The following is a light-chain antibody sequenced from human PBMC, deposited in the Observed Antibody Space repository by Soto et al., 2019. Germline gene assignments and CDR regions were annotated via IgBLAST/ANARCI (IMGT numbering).Light chain of an antibody. CDR3: QQSYSTPPGT. CDR2: AAF. Sequence: DIQMTQSPSSLSASVGDRVTITCRASQSISSYLNWYQQKPGKAPKLLIYAAFSLQSGVPSRFSGSGSGTDFTLTISSLQPEDFATYYCQQSYSTPPGTFGQGTKLEIK. V-gene: IGKV1-39*01. J-gene: IGKJ2*01. CDR1: QSISSY.